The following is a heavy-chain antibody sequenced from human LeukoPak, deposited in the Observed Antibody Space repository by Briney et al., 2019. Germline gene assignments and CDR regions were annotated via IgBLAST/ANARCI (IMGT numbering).Heavy chain of an antibody. CDR2: IWYDGSNK. V-gene: IGHV3-33*01. CDR1: GFTFSSYG. Sequence: GGSLRLSCAASGFTFSSYGMHWVRQAPGKGLEWVAVIWYDGSNKYYADSVKGRFTISRDNSKNTLYLQMNSLRAEDTAVYYCARQYGDSPVDYWGQGTLVTVSS. J-gene: IGHJ4*02. D-gene: IGHD4-17*01. CDR3: ARQYGDSPVDY.